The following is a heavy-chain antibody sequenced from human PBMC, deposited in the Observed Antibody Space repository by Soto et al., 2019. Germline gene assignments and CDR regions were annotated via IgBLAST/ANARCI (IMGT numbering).Heavy chain of an antibody. V-gene: IGHV3-74*01. CDR2: ITSYGSNT. J-gene: IGHJ4*02. CDR1: GFTFSHYW. Sequence: EVQLVESGGGLVQPGGSLRLSCVASGFTFSHYWMHWVREAPGKGLLWVSRITSYGSNTAYADSVKGRFTISRDNAKNTLYLQLNSLRAEDTAIYYCASLLWGSVSTDYWGQGILVTVSS. D-gene: IGHD2-21*01. CDR3: ASLLWGSVSTDY.